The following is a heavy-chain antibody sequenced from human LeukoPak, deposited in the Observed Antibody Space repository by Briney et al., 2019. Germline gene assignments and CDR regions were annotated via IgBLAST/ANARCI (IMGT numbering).Heavy chain of an antibody. D-gene: IGHD6-6*01. CDR1: GGTFSSYA. CDR3: ARVLYSSSSGHDY. J-gene: IGHJ4*02. Sequence: SVKVSCKASGGTFSSYAISWVRQAPGQGLEWMGRIIPIFGTANYAQKFQGRVTITADESTSTAYMELSSLRSEDTAVYYCARVLYSSSSGHDYWGQGTLVTVSS. V-gene: IGHV1-69*15. CDR2: IIPIFGTA.